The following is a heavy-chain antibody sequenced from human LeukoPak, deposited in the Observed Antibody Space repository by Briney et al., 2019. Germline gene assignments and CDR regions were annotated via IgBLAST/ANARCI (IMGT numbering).Heavy chain of an antibody. CDR2: IYYSGST. J-gene: IGHJ4*02. V-gene: IGHV4-39*07. Sequence: SETLSLTCTVSGDSISSSSYYWGWIRQPPGKGLEWIGSIYYSGSTYYNPSLKSRVTISVDTSKNQFSLKLSSVTAADTAVYYCARVVGYYDSSGSVHYFDYWGQGTLVTVSS. D-gene: IGHD3-22*01. CDR1: GDSISSSSYY. CDR3: ARVVGYYDSSGSVHYFDY.